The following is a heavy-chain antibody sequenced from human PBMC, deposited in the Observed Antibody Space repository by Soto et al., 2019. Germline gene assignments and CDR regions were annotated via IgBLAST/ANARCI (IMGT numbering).Heavy chain of an antibody. CDR1: GGSISSGGYS. Sequence: SETLSLTCAVSGGSISSGGYSWSWIRQPPGKGLEWIGYIYHSGSTYYNPSLKSRVTISVDRSKNQFSLKLSSVTAADTAVYYCARSYGSGSSHFDYWGQGTLVTVSS. CDR3: ARSYGSGSSHFDY. D-gene: IGHD3-10*01. V-gene: IGHV4-30-2*01. CDR2: IYHSGST. J-gene: IGHJ4*02.